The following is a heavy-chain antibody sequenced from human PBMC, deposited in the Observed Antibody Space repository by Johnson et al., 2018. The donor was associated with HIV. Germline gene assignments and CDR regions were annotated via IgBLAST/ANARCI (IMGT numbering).Heavy chain of an antibody. Sequence: VQLVESGGGLVKHGGSLRLSCAASEFTYSDFYINWIRQPPGKGLEWVSSISATGITLYYADSVKGRFTISTDNAKNSLYLQMNSLRPEDTAVYYRVRGGQWGATDAFDIWGQGTMVTVSS. V-gene: IGHV3-11*04. CDR2: ISATGITL. CDR3: VRGGQWGATDAFDI. D-gene: IGHD6-19*01. CDR1: EFTYSDFY. J-gene: IGHJ3*02.